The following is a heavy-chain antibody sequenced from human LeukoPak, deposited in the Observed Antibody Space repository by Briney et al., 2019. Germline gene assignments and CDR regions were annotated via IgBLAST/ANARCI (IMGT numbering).Heavy chain of an antibody. J-gene: IGHJ6*03. CDR2: IYYSGST. D-gene: IGHD3-16*01. CDR1: GGSISSYY. Sequence: PSETLSLICAVSGGSISSYYWSWIRQPPGKGLEWIGYIYYSGSTNYKSSLKSRVTISVDTSKNQFSLKLSPVTAADTAVYYCARETSQKGAHYMDVWGKGTTVTISS. V-gene: IGHV4-59*01. CDR3: ARETSQKGAHYMDV.